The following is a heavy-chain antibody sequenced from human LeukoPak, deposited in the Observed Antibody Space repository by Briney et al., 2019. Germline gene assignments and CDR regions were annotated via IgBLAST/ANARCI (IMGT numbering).Heavy chain of an antibody. CDR3: ARDTYYYDSSGYYRFDY. CDR2: IYTSGST. J-gene: IGHJ4*02. D-gene: IGHD3-22*01. CDR1: GGSISSHY. Sequence: PSETLSLTCTVSGGSISSHYWSWIRQPAGKGLEWIGRIYTSGSTNYNPSLKSRVTMSVDTSKNQFSLKLSSVTAADTAVYYCARDTYYYDSSGYYRFDYWGQGTLVTVSS. V-gene: IGHV4-4*07.